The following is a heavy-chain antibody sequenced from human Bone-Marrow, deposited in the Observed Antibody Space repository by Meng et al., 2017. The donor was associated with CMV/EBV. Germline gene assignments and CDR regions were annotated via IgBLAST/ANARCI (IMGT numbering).Heavy chain of an antibody. D-gene: IGHD6-13*01. CDR3: ARGNSSSWYFPPYYYYGKDV. CDR1: GGSISSGDYY. J-gene: IGHJ6*04. CDR2: IYYSGST. Sequence: SETLSLTCTVSGGSISSGDYYWSWIRQPPGKGLEWIGYIYYSGSTYYNPSLKSRVTISVDTSKNQFSLKLSSVTAADTAVYYCARGNSSSWYFPPYYYYGKDVWGERTTVTVSS. V-gene: IGHV4-30-4*08.